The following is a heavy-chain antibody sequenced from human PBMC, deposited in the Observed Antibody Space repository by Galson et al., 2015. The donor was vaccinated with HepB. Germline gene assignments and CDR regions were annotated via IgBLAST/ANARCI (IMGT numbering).Heavy chain of an antibody. CDR2: IYSGGST. CDR1: GFTVSSNY. CDR3: ARQEVVPAAIGYYYYGMDV. Sequence: SLRLSCAASGFTVSSNYMSWVRQAPGKGLEWVSVIYSGGSTYYADSVKGRFTISRDNSKNTLYLQMNSLRAEDTAVYYCARQEVVPAAIGYYYYGMDVWGQGTTVTVSS. V-gene: IGHV3-53*01. D-gene: IGHD2-2*02. J-gene: IGHJ6*02.